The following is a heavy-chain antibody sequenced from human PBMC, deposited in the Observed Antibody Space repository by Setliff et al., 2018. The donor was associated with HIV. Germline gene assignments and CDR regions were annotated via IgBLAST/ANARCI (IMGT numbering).Heavy chain of an antibody. Sequence: PGESLKISCKTSGYSFTSNWIGWVRQTPGKGMEWMAIIYPGDSDTTYNPSFQGQVTISVDKSITSAFLQLRRVKVSDTGLYFCARSRVGSSDAFGVWGQGTLVTVSS. CDR2: IYPGDSDT. V-gene: IGHV5-51*01. CDR3: ARSRVGSSDAFGV. D-gene: IGHD3-10*01. J-gene: IGHJ3*01. CDR1: GYSFTSNW.